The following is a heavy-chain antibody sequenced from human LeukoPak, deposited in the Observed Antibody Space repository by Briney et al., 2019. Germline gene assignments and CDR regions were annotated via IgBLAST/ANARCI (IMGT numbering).Heavy chain of an antibody. CDR2: IDSSSRTI. CDR1: GFTFSDYY. D-gene: IGHD3-16*01. V-gene: IGHV3-11*04. J-gene: IGHJ4*02. Sequence: GGSLRLSCAASGFTFSDYYMSWIRQAPGKGLQWISFIDSSSRTIFYAESVKGRFTISRDNAQNSLFLQMNSLRAEDTAVYYCARRVPNEVITDYFDYWGQGALVTVSS. CDR3: ARRVPNEVITDYFDY.